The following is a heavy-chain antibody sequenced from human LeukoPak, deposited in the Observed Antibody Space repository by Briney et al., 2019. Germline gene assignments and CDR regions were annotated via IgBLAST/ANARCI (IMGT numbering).Heavy chain of an antibody. V-gene: IGHV4-34*01. D-gene: IGHD5-18*01. CDR3: ARVDTAMSNLYYFDY. CDR2: INHSGST. CDR1: GGSFSGYY. Sequence: SETLSLTCAVYGGSFSGYYWSWIRQPPGKGLEWIGEINHSGSTNYNPSLKSRVTISVDTSKNQFSLKLSSVTAADTAVYYCARVDTAMSNLYYFDYWGQGTLVTVSS. J-gene: IGHJ4*02.